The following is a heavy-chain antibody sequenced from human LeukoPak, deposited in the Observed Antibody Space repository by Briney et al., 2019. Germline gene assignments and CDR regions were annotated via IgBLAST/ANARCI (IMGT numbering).Heavy chain of an antibody. Sequence: ASVTVSCKASGYTFTGYYLHWVRQAPGQGLEWVGWMNSQTGVTDCAQSFQGRVTMTRDTSINTAYLELRSLRSDDTAVYYCARDGGDYADYDYWGQGTLVTVPS. CDR2: MNSQTGVT. D-gene: IGHD4-17*01. CDR3: ARDGGDYADYDY. V-gene: IGHV1-2*02. J-gene: IGHJ4*02. CDR1: GYTFTGYY.